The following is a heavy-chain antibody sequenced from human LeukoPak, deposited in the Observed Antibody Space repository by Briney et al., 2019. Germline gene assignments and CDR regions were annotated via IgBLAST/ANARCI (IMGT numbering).Heavy chain of an antibody. CDR1: GGSISSYY. V-gene: IGHV4-59*01. CDR2: IYYSGST. J-gene: IGHJ6*03. D-gene: IGHD1-14*01. CDR3: ERSRYYYYYYMDV. Sequence: KPSETLSLTCTVSGGSISSYYWSWLRQPPGKGLEWIGYIYYSGSTNYNPSLKSRVTISVDTSKNQFSLKLSSVTAADTAVYYCERSRYYYYYYMDVWGKGTTVTVSS.